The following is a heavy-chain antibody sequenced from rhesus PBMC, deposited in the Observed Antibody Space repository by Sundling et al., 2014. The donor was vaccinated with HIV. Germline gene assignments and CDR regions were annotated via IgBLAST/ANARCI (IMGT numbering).Heavy chain of an antibody. CDR2: IYGSGSST. J-gene: IGHJ4*01. Sequence: QVQLQESGPGLVKPSETLPLTCAVSGASISSNYWSWIRQAPGKGLEWIGYIYGSGSSTTYNPSLKSRVTLSLDTSKNQFSLKLTSVTTADTAVYFCARGRTIAVFDSWGQGVPVTVSS. D-gene: IGHD6-37*01. CDR3: ARGRTIAVFDS. CDR1: GASISSNY. V-gene: IGHV4-169*01.